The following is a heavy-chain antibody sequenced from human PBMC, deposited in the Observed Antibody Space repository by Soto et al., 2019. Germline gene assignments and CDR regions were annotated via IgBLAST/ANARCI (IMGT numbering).Heavy chain of an antibody. V-gene: IGHV1-3*01. CDR1: GYTFTSDA. CDR2: INAGNGNT. Sequence: QVQLVQSGAEVKKPGASVKVSCKASGYTFTSDAMHWVRQAPGQRLEWMGWINAGNGNTKYSQKFQGRVTITRDTSASTAYMELSSLRSEDTAVYYCARVSGWYYFDYWGQGTLVTVSS. CDR3: ARVSGWYYFDY. D-gene: IGHD6-19*01. J-gene: IGHJ4*02.